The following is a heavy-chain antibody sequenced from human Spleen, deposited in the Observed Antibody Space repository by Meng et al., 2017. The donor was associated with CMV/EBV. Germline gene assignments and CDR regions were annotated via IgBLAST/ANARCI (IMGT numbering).Heavy chain of an antibody. D-gene: IGHD1-26*01. Sequence: GESLKISCAASGFTFSSYAMHWVRQTPGKGLEWIAYISSSSDTVNYADSVKGRFTMSRDNAKNSVYLQMTSLRADDTAVYYCARVPLMGGNSEYWGQGTLVTVSS. CDR2: ISSSSDTV. J-gene: IGHJ4*02. CDR1: GFTFSSYA. V-gene: IGHV3-48*04. CDR3: ARVPLMGGNSEY.